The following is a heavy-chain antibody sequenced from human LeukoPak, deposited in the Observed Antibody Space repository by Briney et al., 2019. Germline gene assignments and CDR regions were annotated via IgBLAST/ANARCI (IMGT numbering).Heavy chain of an antibody. CDR1: GGSISSYY. V-gene: IGHV4-59*08. CDR2: IYYSGIT. CDR3: AAGRMITEVNALDY. Sequence: SETLSLTCTVSGGSISSYYWSWIRHPPGKGLEWIGFIYYSGITTYNPSLKSRVTISVDTSRNQFSLKMNSMTAADTALYYCAAGRMITEVNALDYWGQGTLVTVFS. D-gene: IGHD3-22*01. J-gene: IGHJ4*02.